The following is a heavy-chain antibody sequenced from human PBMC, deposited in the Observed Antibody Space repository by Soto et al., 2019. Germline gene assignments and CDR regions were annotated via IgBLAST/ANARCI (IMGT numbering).Heavy chain of an antibody. CDR1: GYSFTSNW. J-gene: IGHJ4*02. CDR3: ARRWYYDSRGYYFDY. Sequence: GESLKISCKGSGYSFTSNWIGWVRQMPGKGLEWMGIIYPGDSDTRYSPSFQGQVTISADKSISTAYLQWSSLKASDTAMYYCARRWYYDSRGYYFDYWGQGTLVTVSS. CDR2: IYPGDSDT. V-gene: IGHV5-51*01. D-gene: IGHD3-22*01.